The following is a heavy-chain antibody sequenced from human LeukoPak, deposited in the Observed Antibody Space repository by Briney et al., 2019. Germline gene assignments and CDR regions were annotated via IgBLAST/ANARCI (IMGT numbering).Heavy chain of an antibody. Sequence: GGSLRLSCGASGFTFSSYSMNWVRQAPGKGLEWVSSISSSSSYIYYADSVKGRFTISRDNAKNSLYLQMNSLRAEDTAVYYCARDIPNYYDSSGSFDYWGQGTLVTVSS. CDR2: ISSSSSYI. CDR3: ARDIPNYYDSSGSFDY. V-gene: IGHV3-21*01. CDR1: GFTFSSYS. J-gene: IGHJ4*02. D-gene: IGHD3-22*01.